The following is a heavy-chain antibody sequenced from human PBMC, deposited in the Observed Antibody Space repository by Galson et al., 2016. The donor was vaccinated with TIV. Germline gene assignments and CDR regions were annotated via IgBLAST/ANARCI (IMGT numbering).Heavy chain of an antibody. V-gene: IGHV3-30-3*01. J-gene: IGHJ4*02. CDR1: GFTFNSYA. CDR2: ISYDGSN. Sequence: SLRLSCAASGFTFNSYAMNWVRQAPGKGLEWVAVISYDGSNNADSVKGRFTISRHNSRNTLTLQMNSLRGEDTAVYYCARVLTSYYFDYWGQGTLVTVAS. CDR3: ARVLTSYYFDY. D-gene: IGHD3-9*01.